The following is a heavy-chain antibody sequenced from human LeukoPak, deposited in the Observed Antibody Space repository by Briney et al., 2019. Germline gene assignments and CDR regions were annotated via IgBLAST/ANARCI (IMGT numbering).Heavy chain of an antibody. D-gene: IGHD3-9*01. CDR2: IDGSGDDT. V-gene: IGHV3-23*01. CDR1: GFPFKYYA. CDR3: ARDLRGSIVRYFDY. Sequence: GSLRLSFAASGFPFKYYAMTWVRPAPGKGLEWVAAIDGSGDDTYYAESVKGRFTISRDNSQNTLFLQVNSLRAEDTAVYYCARDLRGSIVRYFDYWGQGTLVTVSS. J-gene: IGHJ4*02.